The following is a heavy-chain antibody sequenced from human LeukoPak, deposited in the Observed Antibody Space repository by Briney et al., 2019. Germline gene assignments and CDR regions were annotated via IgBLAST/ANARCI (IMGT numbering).Heavy chain of an antibody. D-gene: IGHD6-13*01. CDR2: LYHSDSA. Sequence: SETLSLTCAVSGYSTSNGYYCVWIRQPPGRGLEWIGRLYHSDSAYYNTSLRSRVSMSVDTSKNQFSLKLSSVTAADTAVYYCARVGYSSSWFSEYWFDPWGQGTLVTVSS. J-gene: IGHJ5*02. V-gene: IGHV4-38-2*01. CDR3: ARVGYSSSWFSEYWFDP. CDR1: GYSTSNGYY.